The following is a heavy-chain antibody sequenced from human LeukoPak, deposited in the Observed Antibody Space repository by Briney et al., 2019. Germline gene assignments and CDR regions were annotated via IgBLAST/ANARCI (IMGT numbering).Heavy chain of an antibody. CDR2: IIPIFGTA. Sequence: GASVKVSCKASGGTFSSYAISWVRQAPGQGLEWMGGIIPIFGTANYAQKFQGRVTITADESTSTAYMELSSLRSEDTAVYYCARTPPYSSGWFFDYWGQGTLVTVSS. CDR3: ARTPPYSSGWFFDY. CDR1: GGTFSSYA. V-gene: IGHV1-69*13. J-gene: IGHJ4*02. D-gene: IGHD6-19*01.